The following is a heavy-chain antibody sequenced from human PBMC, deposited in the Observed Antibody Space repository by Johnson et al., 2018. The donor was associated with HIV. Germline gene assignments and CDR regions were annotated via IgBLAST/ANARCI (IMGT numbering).Heavy chain of an antibody. V-gene: IGHV3-15*01. J-gene: IGHJ3*02. CDR1: GFTVSNAW. D-gene: IGHD3-22*01. CDR2: IKSKTDGGTT. Sequence: VQLVESGGGLVKPGGSLRLSCGASGFTVSNAWMSWVRQAPGKGLEWVGRIKSKTDGGTTDYAAPVKGRFTISRDDSKKTLYLQMNSLKTEDTAVYYCTTARVSYYSSGYNAFDIWGQGTMVTVSS. CDR3: TTARVSYYSSGYNAFDI.